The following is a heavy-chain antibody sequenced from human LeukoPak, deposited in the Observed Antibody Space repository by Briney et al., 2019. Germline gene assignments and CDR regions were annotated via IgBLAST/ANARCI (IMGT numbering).Heavy chain of an antibody. D-gene: IGHD3-10*01. V-gene: IGHV3-30*04. CDR3: ARSYYGSGRLES. CDR1: GFTFSSYA. CDR2: ISYDGTNK. J-gene: IGHJ4*02. Sequence: PGGSLRLSCAASGFTFSSYAMHWVRQAPGKGLEWVAVISYDGTNKYYADSVKGRFTISRDNSKNTLYLQMNSLRAEDTAVYYCARSYYGSGRLESWGQGTLVTVSS.